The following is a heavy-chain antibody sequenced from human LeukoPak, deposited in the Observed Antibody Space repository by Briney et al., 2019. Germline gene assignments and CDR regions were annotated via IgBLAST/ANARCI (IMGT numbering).Heavy chain of an antibody. D-gene: IGHD2/OR15-2a*01. V-gene: IGHV4-39*01. CDR3: ARLPIQTTSHDIYV. CDR2: IYYSGST. J-gene: IGHJ4*02. Sequence: SETLSLTCTVSGGSISSSSYYWGWIRQPPGKGLEWIGNIYYSGSTYYNPSLKSRVTISVDTSKKQFSLKLTSVTAADTAVYYCARLPIQTTSHDIYVWGQGNLVTVSS. CDR1: GGSISSSSYY.